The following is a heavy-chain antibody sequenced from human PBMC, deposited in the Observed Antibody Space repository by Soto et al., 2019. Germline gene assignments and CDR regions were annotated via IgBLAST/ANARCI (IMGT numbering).Heavy chain of an antibody. J-gene: IGHJ3*01. V-gene: IGHV5-51*01. D-gene: IGHD2-2*03. Sequence: GESLKISCKTSGYSFISYWVAWVRQKPGKGLEWMGTFYPGDSTSTYSPSFQGQVTISVDKSISTAYLHLSSLKASDTAMYYCVRIIGYCRNNDCSWTFATWGQRTMVT. CDR3: VRIIGYCRNNDCSWTFAT. CDR1: GYSFISYW. CDR2: FYPGDSTS.